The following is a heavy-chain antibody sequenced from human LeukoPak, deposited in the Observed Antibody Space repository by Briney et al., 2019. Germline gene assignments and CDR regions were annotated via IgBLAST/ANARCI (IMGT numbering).Heavy chain of an antibody. D-gene: IGHD6-19*01. J-gene: IGHJ4*02. CDR3: ARVNGWYYFDY. Sequence: GGSLRLSCAASGXTFSRYWMHWVRQAPGKGLEWVGRTRNKANSYTTEYAASVKGRFTISRDDSKNSLYLQMNSLKTEDTAVYYCARVNGWYYFDYWGQGTLVTVSS. CDR2: TRNKANSYTT. CDR1: GXTFSRYW. V-gene: IGHV3-72*01.